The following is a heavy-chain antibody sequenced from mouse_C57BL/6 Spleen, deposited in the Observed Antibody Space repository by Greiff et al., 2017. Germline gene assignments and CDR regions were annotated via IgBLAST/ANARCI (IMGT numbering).Heavy chain of an antibody. Sequence: QVQLQQPGAELVRPGSSVKLSCKASGYTFTSYWMHWVKQRPIQGLEWIGNIDPSDSETHYNQKFKDKATLTVDKSSSTAYMQLSSLTSEDSAVYYCARSSCSYYFDYWGEGTTLTVSS. CDR2: IDPSDSET. CDR1: GYTFTSYW. V-gene: IGHV1-52*01. CDR3: ARSSCSYYFDY. D-gene: IGHD1-1*01. J-gene: IGHJ2*01.